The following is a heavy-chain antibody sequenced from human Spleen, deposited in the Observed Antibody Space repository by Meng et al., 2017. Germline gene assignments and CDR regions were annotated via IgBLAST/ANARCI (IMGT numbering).Heavy chain of an antibody. CDR3: ARVSGWLDYYEY. D-gene: IGHD6-19*01. J-gene: IGHJ4*02. V-gene: IGHV3-23*01. Sequence: GESLKISCAASGFTFRNYAMSWVRQAPGKGLEWVSDISGSSGTTYYADAVKGRFTISRDNSKNTLYLQLNNLRDDDTAVYYCARVSGWLDYYEYWGQGTLVTVSS. CDR1: GFTFRNYA. CDR2: ISGSSGTT.